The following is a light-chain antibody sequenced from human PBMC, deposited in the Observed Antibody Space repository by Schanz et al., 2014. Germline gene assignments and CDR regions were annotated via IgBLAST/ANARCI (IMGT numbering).Light chain of an antibody. Sequence: QSALTQPASVSGSPGQSITISCTGTSSDVGGYNYVSWYQQHPGKAPKLMIYDVSKRPSGVPDRFSGSKSGNTASLTISGLQAEDEADYYCCSYAGSNDVLFGGGTKLTVL. CDR1: SSDVGGYNY. V-gene: IGLV2-8*01. CDR3: CSYAGSNDVL. J-gene: IGLJ2*01. CDR2: DVS.